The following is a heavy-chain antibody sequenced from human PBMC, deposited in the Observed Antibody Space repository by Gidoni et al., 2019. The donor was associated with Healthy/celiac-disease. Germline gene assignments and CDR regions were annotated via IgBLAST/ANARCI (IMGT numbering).Heavy chain of an antibody. Sequence: QVHLQESGPGLVKPSQTLSLTCTVSGGSISSGGYYWSWIRQHPGKGLEWIGYIYYSGSTYYNPSLKSRVTISVDTSKNQFSLKLSSVTAADTAVYYCARTYYYGSGASYNWFDPWGQGTLVTVSS. CDR2: IYYSGST. V-gene: IGHV4-31*03. D-gene: IGHD3-10*01. J-gene: IGHJ5*02. CDR3: ARTYYYGSGASYNWFDP. CDR1: GGSISSGGYY.